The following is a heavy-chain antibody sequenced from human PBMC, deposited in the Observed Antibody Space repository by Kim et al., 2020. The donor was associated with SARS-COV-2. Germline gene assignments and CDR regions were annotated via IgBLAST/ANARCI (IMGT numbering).Heavy chain of an antibody. Sequence: DSETRYSPSFQGQVTISADKSISTAYLQWSSLKASDTAMYYCARQGDFDYWGQGTLVTVSS. V-gene: IGHV5-51*01. CDR2: DSET. CDR3: ARQGDFDY. J-gene: IGHJ4*02.